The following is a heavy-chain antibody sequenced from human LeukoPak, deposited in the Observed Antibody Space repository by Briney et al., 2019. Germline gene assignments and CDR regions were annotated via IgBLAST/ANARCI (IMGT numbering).Heavy chain of an antibody. V-gene: IGHV1-24*01. CDR3: ATLEYSSSRNPEGG. CDR2: FDPEDGET. J-gene: IGHJ4*02. CDR1: GYTLTELS. D-gene: IGHD6-13*01. Sequence: ASVKVSCKVSGYTLTELSMHWVRQAPGKGLEWMGGFDPEDGETIYAQKFQGRVTMTEDTSTDTAYMELSSLRSEDTAVYYCATLEYSSSRNPEGGWGQGTLVTVSS.